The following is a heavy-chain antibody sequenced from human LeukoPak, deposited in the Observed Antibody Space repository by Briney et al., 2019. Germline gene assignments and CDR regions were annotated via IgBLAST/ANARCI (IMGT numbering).Heavy chain of an antibody. CDR2: ISAYNGNT. J-gene: IGHJ3*01. V-gene: IGHV1-18*01. D-gene: IGHD3-10*01. CDR1: GYTFTNYG. CDR3: ARDKDYGSGSDYNEYVFDF. Sequence: ASVKVSCNASGYTFTNYGISWVRQAPGQGLEWMGWISAYNGNTNYAQKFLDRVTMTTDTSTSTAYMELRSLRSDDTAVYYCARDKDYGSGSDYNEYVFDFWGQGTMVTVSS.